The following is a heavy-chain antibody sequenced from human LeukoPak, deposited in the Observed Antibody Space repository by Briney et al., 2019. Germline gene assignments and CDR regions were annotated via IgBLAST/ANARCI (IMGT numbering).Heavy chain of an antibody. CDR1: GFTFSSYA. CDR2: ISGSGGST. J-gene: IGHJ5*02. V-gene: IGHV3-23*01. D-gene: IGHD3-10*01. CDR3: VKDFILRGLTFGWFDP. Sequence: PGGSLRLSCAASGFTFSSYAMSWVRQAPGKGLEWVSGISGSGGSTYYADSVQGRFTISRDNSKNTLYLQMNNLRAEDTAIYYCVKDFILRGLTFGWFDPWGQGTLVTVSS.